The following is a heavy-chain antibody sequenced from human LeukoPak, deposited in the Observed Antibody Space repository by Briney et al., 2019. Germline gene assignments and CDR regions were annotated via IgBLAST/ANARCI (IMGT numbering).Heavy chain of an antibody. CDR2: IYTSGST. CDR3: ARDGGPHDFWSGYDDAFDI. Sequence: SETLSLTCTVSGGSISSGSYYWSWIRQPAGKGLEWIGRIYTSGSTNYNPSLKSRVTISVDTSKNQFSLKLSSVTAADTAVYYCARDGGPHDFWSGYDDAFDIWGQGTMVTVSS. V-gene: IGHV4-61*02. D-gene: IGHD3-3*01. J-gene: IGHJ3*02. CDR1: GGSISSGSYY.